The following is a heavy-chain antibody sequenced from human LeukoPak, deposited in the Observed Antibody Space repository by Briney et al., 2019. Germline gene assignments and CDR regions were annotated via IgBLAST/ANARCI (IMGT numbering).Heavy chain of an antibody. V-gene: IGHV4-34*01. CDR3: ARPTGSGWYFDL. D-gene: IGHD6-19*01. Sequence: PSETLSLTCAVYGGSFSGYYWSWIRQPPGKGLEWIGEINHSGSTNYNPSLKSRVTISVDTSKNQFSLKLSSVTAADTAVYYCARPTGSGWYFDLWGRGTLVTVSS. CDR2: INHSGST. CDR1: GGSFSGYY. J-gene: IGHJ2*01.